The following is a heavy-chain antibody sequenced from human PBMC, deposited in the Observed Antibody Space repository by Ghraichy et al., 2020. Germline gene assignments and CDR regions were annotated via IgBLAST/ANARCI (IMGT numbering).Heavy chain of an antibody. CDR2: IFSNDET. J-gene: IGHJ4*02. D-gene: IGHD6-19*01. CDR3: ARISGWYDGFDY. CDR1: GFSLSNTRMG. V-gene: IGHV2-26*01. Sequence: SGPTLVKPTETLTLTCTVSGFSLSNTRMGVSWIRQPPGKALEWLAHIFSNDETSYSTSLKSRLIISKDTSESQVVLTITDMDPVDTATYYCARISGWYDGFDYWGQGTLVTVSS.